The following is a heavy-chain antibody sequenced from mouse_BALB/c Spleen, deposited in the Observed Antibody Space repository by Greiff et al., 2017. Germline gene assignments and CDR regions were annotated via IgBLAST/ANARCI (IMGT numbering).Heavy chain of an antibody. CDR3: ARVNYYGSSYRFAY. CDR1: GFTFSSYA. Sequence: EVKLVESGGGLVKPGGSRKLSCAASGFTFSSYAMSWVRQTPEKRLEWVASISSGGSTYYPDSVKGRFTISRDNARNILYLQMSSLRSEDTAMYYCARVNYYGSSYRFAYWGQGTLVTVSA. V-gene: IGHV5-6-5*01. CDR2: ISSGGST. D-gene: IGHD1-1*01. J-gene: IGHJ3*01.